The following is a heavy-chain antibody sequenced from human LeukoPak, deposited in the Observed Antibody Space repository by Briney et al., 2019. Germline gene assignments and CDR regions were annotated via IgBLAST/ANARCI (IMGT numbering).Heavy chain of an antibody. CDR3: ARWDCSGGSCYSGFDY. CDR1: GFTFSSYW. V-gene: IGHV3-74*01. CDR2: INSDRSST. D-gene: IGHD2-15*01. J-gene: IGHJ4*02. Sequence: GGSLRLSCAASGFTFSSYWMHWVRQAPGKGLVWVSRINSDRSSTSYADSVKGRFTISRDNAKNTLYLQMNSLRAEDTAVYYCARWDCSGGSCYSGFDYWGQGTLVTVSS.